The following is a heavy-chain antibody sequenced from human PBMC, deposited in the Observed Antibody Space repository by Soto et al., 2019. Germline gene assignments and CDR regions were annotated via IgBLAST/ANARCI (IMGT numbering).Heavy chain of an antibody. J-gene: IGHJ3*02. CDR2: IYASGST. CDR3: SREYSSSSGRTLDI. D-gene: IGHD6-6*01. Sequence: QVQLQESCPGLVKPSETLSLTCTVSGGSINSYYWTWIRQPAVKRLEWIGRIYASGSTNYNPSLKSRVTMSVDTSKNQHSLQLSSVTAADTAVYYCSREYSSSSGRTLDIWGQGTMVTVSS. CDR1: GGSINSYY. V-gene: IGHV4-4*07.